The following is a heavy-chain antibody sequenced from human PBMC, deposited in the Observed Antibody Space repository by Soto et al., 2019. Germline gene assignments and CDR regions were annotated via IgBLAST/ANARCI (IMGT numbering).Heavy chain of an antibody. Sequence: GGSLRLSCAASGFTFDDYTMHWVRQAPGKGLEWVSLISWDGGSTYYADSVKGRFTISRDNSKNSLYLQMNSLRTEDTALYYCAKDSTTGFGTGAFDIWGQGTMVTVSS. V-gene: IGHV3-43*01. CDR1: GFTFDDYT. CDR3: AKDSTTGFGTGAFDI. CDR2: ISWDGGST. D-gene: IGHD4-17*01. J-gene: IGHJ3*02.